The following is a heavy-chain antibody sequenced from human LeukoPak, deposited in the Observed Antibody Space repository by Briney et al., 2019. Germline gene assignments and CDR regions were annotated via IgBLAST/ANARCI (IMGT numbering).Heavy chain of an antibody. Sequence: SETLSLTCTVSGGSISRYYWSWIRQPPGKALEWIGYIYYSGSTNYNPSLKSRVTISVDTSKNQFSLKLSSVTAADTAVYYCARDKSGSGGYFAYWGQGTLVTVSS. V-gene: IGHV4-59*01. CDR1: GGSISRYY. D-gene: IGHD3-10*01. CDR2: IYYSGST. CDR3: ARDKSGSGGYFAY. J-gene: IGHJ4*02.